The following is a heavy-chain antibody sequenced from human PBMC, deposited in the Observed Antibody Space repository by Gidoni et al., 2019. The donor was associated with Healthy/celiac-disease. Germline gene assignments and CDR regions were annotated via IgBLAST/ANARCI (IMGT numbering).Heavy chain of an antibody. D-gene: IGHD1-26*01. CDR2: IYYSGST. J-gene: IGHJ4*02. CDR3: ARGLVGATTYFDY. Sequence: QVQLQESGPGLVKPSETLSLTCTVSGGSISSSYWSWIRQPPGKGLEWIGYIYYSGSTNYNPSLKSRVTISVDTSKNQFSLKLSSVTAADTAVYYCARGLVGATTYFDYWGQGTLVTVSS. V-gene: IGHV4-59*01. CDR1: GGSISSSY.